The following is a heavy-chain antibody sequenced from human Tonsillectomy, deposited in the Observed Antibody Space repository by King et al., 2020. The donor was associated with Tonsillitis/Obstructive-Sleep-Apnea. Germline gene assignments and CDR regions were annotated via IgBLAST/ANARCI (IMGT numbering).Heavy chain of an antibody. Sequence: DVQLVESGGGLVQPGGSLRLSCAASGFTFSNYWMSWVRQAPGKGLEWVANIKQDGSEKYYVDSVKGRFTISRDNAKNSLYLQMNSLRAEDTAVYYCARGRNLEWSGMDVWGQGTTVTVSS. D-gene: IGHD3-3*01. CDR3: ARGRNLEWSGMDV. V-gene: IGHV3-7*03. J-gene: IGHJ6*02. CDR2: IKQDGSEK. CDR1: GFTFSNYW.